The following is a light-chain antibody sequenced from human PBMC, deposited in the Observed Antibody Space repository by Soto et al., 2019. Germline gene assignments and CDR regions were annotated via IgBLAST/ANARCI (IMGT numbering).Light chain of an antibody. CDR3: QQYSTLPHT. CDR1: QTVTNSF. CDR2: GIS. V-gene: IGKV3-20*01. Sequence: NVLTQSPGTLSLSPGERATLSCRASQTVTNSFFAWYQQKPGQAPRLLIYGISSRATGIPDRFSGWGSGTDFTLTISRLEPEDFVVYFCQQYSTLPHTFGHGTKLEVK. J-gene: IGKJ2*01.